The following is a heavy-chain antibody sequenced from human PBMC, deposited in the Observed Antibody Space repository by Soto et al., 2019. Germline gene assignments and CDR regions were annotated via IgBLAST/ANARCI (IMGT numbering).Heavy chain of an antibody. CDR1: GYSFTSYW. CDR2: IYPGDSDT. J-gene: IGHJ3*02. D-gene: IGHD3-3*01. V-gene: IGHV5-51*01. Sequence: GESLKISCKGSGYSFTSYWIGWVRQMPGKGLEWMGIIYPGDSDTRYSPSFQGQVTISADKSISTAYLQWSSLKASDTAMYYCARHRPYYDFWSGYKGSSDDAFDIWGQGTMVTVS. CDR3: ARHRPYYDFWSGYKGSSDDAFDI.